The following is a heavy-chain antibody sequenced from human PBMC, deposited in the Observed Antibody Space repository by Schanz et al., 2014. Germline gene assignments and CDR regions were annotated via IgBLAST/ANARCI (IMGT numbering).Heavy chain of an antibody. V-gene: IGHV3-48*03. D-gene: IGHD2-2*01. J-gene: IGHJ4*02. Sequence: EVQLLESGGGLVQPGGSLRLSCAASGFSFRKSAMSWVRLAPGKGLEWVSFISSSGTSIYYADSVKGRFTISRDNAKNSLFLQMNSLSAEDTAVYYCAKVAPAATYLDSWGLGTLVTVSS. CDR1: GFSFRKSA. CDR2: ISSSGTSI. CDR3: AKVAPAATYLDS.